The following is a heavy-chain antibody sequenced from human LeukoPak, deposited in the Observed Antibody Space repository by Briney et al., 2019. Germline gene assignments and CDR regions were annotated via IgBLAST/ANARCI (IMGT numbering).Heavy chain of an antibody. Sequence: SSETLSLTCTVSGGSISSGGYYWSWIRQHPGKGLEWIGYIYYSGSTYYNPSLKSRVTISVDTSKNQFSLKLSSVTAADTAVYYCARGEFDILTSYDAFDIWGQGTMVTVSS. D-gene: IGHD3-9*01. CDR2: IYYSGST. V-gene: IGHV4-31*03. CDR3: ARGEFDILTSYDAFDI. J-gene: IGHJ3*02. CDR1: GGSISSGGYY.